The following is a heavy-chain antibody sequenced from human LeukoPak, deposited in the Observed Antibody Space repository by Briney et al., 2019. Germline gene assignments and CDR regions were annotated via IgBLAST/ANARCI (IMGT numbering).Heavy chain of an antibody. Sequence: PSETLSLTCAVSGGSISSGGYSWSWIRQPPGKGLEWIGYIYHSGSTYYNPSLKSRVTISVDRSKNQFSLKLSSVTAADTAVYYCARTYYYDSSGYVDGNAFDIWGQGTMVTVSS. CDR1: GGSISSGGYS. V-gene: IGHV4-30-2*01. D-gene: IGHD3-22*01. CDR2: IYHSGST. J-gene: IGHJ3*02. CDR3: ARTYYYDSSGYVDGNAFDI.